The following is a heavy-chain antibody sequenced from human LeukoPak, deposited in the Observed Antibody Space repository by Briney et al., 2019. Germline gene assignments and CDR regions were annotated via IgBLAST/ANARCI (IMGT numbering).Heavy chain of an antibody. J-gene: IGHJ1*01. CDR2: ISGDGGST. V-gene: IGHV3-43*02. Sequence: GGSLRLSCAASGFTFDDYAMHWARQAPGKGLEWVSLISGDGGSTYYADSVKGRFTISRHNSKNSLYLQMNSLRTEDTALYYCAEDIRRRDFQRWGQGTLVTVSS. CDR1: GFTFDDYA. CDR3: AEDIRRRDFQR.